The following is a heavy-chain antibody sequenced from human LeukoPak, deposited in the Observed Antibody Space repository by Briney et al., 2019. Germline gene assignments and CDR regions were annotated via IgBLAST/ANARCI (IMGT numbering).Heavy chain of an antibody. J-gene: IGHJ5*02. CDR1: VYIFTGYY. CDR3: ARDTTMITYWFDP. V-gene: IGHV1-2*02. D-gene: IGHD5-18*01. CDR2: INPNSGGT. Sequence: GASVKVSCKASVYIFTGYYMHWVRQAPGQGLEWMGWINPNSGGTNYAQKFQGRVTMTRDTSVSTAYMELNRLRSDDTGVYYCARDTTMITYWFDPWGQGTLVTVSS.